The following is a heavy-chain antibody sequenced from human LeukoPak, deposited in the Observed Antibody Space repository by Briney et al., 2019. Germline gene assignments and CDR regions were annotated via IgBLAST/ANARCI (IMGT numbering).Heavy chain of an antibody. V-gene: IGHV5-51*04. CDR1: GYNFTSYW. J-gene: IGHJ5*02. CDR2: IYPGDSDT. Sequence: GXSLQISCQGSGYNFTSYWIGWGRQVPGKGLEWMGIIYPGDSDTRYSPSFQGQVTISADKHSRTAYLQWSSLKASDTAMYYCARYPAVVVPAAIKRGWFDPWGQGTLVTVSS. CDR3: ARYPAVVVPAAIKRGWFDP. D-gene: IGHD2-2*01.